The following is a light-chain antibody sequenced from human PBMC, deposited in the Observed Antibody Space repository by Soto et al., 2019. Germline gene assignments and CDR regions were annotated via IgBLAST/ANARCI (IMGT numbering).Light chain of an antibody. J-gene: IGLJ2*01. CDR1: SSNIGAGYD. CDR3: QSYDSSLSGVV. CDR2: GNS. Sequence: QSVLTQPPSVSGAPGQRVTISCTGSSSNIGAGYDVHWYQQLPGTAPKLLIYGNSNRPSGVPDRFSGSKSGTSAFLAITGLQAEDEADYYCQSYDSSLSGVVFGGGTKLNVL. V-gene: IGLV1-40*01.